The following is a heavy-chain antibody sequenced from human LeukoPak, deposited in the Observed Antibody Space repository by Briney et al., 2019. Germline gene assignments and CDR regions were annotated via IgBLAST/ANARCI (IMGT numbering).Heavy chain of an antibody. CDR1: GYTFTSYA. V-gene: IGHV7-4-1*02. D-gene: IGHD3-3*01. Sequence: ASVKVSCKASGYTFTSYAMNWVRQAPGQGLEWMGWINTNTGNPTYAQGFTGRFVFSLDTSVSTAYLQISSLKAEDTAVYYCARVRFLEWLFSPAPIDAFDIWGQGTMVTVSS. CDR2: INTNTGNP. J-gene: IGHJ3*02. CDR3: ARVRFLEWLFSPAPIDAFDI.